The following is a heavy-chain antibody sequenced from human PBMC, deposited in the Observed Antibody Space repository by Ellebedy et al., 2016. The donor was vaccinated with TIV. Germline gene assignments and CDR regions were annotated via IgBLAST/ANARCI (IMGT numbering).Heavy chain of an antibody. CDR1: GVTFTNAW. V-gene: IGHV3-72*01. CDR2: IRTRVASYRT. Sequence: GESLKISCAASGVTFTNAWIHWVRQAPGRGLEWVGLIRTRVASYRTEYAASVKGRFTISRDDSKNSLYLEMNSLKVDDTAVYYCGRDLTEGDAYMDVWGKGTTVTVSS. D-gene: IGHD3-16*01. CDR3: GRDLTEGDAYMDV. J-gene: IGHJ6*03.